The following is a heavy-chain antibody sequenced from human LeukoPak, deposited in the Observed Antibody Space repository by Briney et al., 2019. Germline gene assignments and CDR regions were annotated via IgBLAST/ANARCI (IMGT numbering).Heavy chain of an antibody. CDR1: CGSISSYY. V-gene: IGHV4-59*01. J-gene: IGHJ4*02. CDR3: ASLDTAMVLIY. Sequence: SETLSLTCTVSCGSISSYYWSWIRQPPGKGLEWIGYIYYSGSTNYNPSLKSRVTLSVDTSKNQFSLKLSSVTAADTAVYYGASLDTAMVLIYWGQGTLVTVSS. D-gene: IGHD5-18*01. CDR2: IYYSGST.